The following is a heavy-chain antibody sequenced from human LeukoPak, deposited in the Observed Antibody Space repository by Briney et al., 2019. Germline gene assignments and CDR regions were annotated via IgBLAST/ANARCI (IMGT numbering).Heavy chain of an antibody. CDR2: ISGSGGST. CDR1: GFTFSSYA. V-gene: IGHV3-23*01. Sequence: GGSLRLSCAASGFTFSSYAMSWVRQAPVKGLEWVSVISGSGGSTYYVDSVKGRFTISRDNSENTLYLQMNSLRAEDTAVYYCAKGSKLAIYGMDVWGQGTMVTVSS. CDR3: AKGSKLAIYGMDV. D-gene: IGHD6-6*01. J-gene: IGHJ6*02.